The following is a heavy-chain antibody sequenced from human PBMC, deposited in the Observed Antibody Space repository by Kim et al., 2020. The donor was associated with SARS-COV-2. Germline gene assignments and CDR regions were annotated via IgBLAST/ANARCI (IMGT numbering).Heavy chain of an antibody. V-gene: IGHV3-23*01. D-gene: IGHD1-26*01. Sequence: SWKGRFTTSRDNPKNTLYLQMNSLRAEDTAVYYCAKSGVGTKYYYYGMDVWGQGTTVTVSS. CDR3: AKSGVGTKYYYYGMDV. J-gene: IGHJ6*02.